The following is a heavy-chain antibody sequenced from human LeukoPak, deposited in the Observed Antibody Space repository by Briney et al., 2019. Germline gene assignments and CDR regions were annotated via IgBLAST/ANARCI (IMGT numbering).Heavy chain of an antibody. CDR3: AKESPCGAPIRTYFFDY. V-gene: IGHV3-64*01. CDR2: ISSNGGST. D-gene: IGHD1-14*01. Sequence: PGGSLRLSCAASGFTFSSYGFHWVRQAPGKGLEYVSGISSNGGSTYYANSVKGRFTISRDNSKNTLYLQMGSLRAEDTALYFCAKESPCGAPIRTYFFDYWGQGTLVTVSS. CDR1: GFTFSSYG. J-gene: IGHJ4*02.